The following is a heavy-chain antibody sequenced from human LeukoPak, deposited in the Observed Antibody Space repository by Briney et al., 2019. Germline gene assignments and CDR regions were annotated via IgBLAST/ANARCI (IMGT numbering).Heavy chain of an antibody. D-gene: IGHD3-10*01. V-gene: IGHV1-2*02. CDR3: ARGVSGEYYYYYMDV. Sequence: GASVKVSCKASGYTFTLYNIHWIRQAPGQGLEWMGYVYPKNGGTKYARKFQGRVTMTRDTPISTAYMELSRLRSDDTAVYYCARGVSGEYYYYYMDVWGKGTTVTVSS. CDR2: VYPKNGGT. CDR1: GYTFTLYN. J-gene: IGHJ6*03.